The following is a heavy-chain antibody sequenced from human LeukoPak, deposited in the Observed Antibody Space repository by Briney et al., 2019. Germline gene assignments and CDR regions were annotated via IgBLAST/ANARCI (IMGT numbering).Heavy chain of an antibody. J-gene: IGHJ4*02. V-gene: IGHV4-30-2*01. CDR3: ARDVEADEYFDS. D-gene: IGHD6-19*01. CDR1: GGSITSGAHY. CDR2: IYHSGTT. Sequence: PSQTLSLTCTVSGGSITSGAHYWSWIRQPPGKGLEWIGYIYHSGTTYYNPSLKSRVTISVDTSKNQFSLNLSSVTAADTAVYYCARDVEADEYFDSWGQGTLVTVSS.